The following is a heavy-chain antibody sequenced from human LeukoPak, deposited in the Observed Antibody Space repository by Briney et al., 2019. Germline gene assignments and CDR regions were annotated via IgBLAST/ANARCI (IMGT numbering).Heavy chain of an antibody. D-gene: IGHD1-1*01. CDR1: GGSISSSSYY. V-gene: IGHV4-61*05. CDR2: IYYSGST. Sequence: SETLSLTCTVSGGSISSSSYYWGWIRQPPGKGLEWIGYIYYSGSTNYNPPLKSRVTISVDTSKHQFSLKVSSVTAADTAVYYCARHAVEAASRWSDPWGQGTLVTVSS. CDR3: ARHAVEAASRWSDP. J-gene: IGHJ5*02.